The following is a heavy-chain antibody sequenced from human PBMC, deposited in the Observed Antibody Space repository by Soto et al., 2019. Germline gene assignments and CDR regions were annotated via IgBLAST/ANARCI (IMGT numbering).Heavy chain of an antibody. CDR1: GGSISSSYYY. CDR3: AGLQSGGYSGYDYLELVSVPPQAPDY. CDR2: IYNSGST. V-gene: IGHV4-39*01. J-gene: IGHJ4*02. D-gene: IGHD5-12*01. Sequence: SETLSLTCTVSGGSISSSYYYWGWIRQPPGKGLEWIGSIYNSGSTYYKPSLKSRVTISVDTSKNQFSLKLSSVTAADTAVYYCAGLQSGGYSGYDYLELVSVPPQAPDYWGQGTLVTVSS.